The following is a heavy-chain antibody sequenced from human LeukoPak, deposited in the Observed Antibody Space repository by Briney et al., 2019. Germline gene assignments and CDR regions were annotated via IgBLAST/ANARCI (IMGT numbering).Heavy chain of an antibody. CDR2: ISGSGGST. CDR1: GFTFSSYA. J-gene: IGHJ4*02. Sequence: GGSLRLSCAASGFTFSSYAMSWVRQAPGKGLEWVSAISGSGGSTYHADSVKGRFTISRDNSKNTLYLQMNSLRAEDTAVYYCAKSSNSVSYYFDYWGQGTLVTVSS. V-gene: IGHV3-23*01. D-gene: IGHD1-7*01. CDR3: AKSSNSVSYYFDY.